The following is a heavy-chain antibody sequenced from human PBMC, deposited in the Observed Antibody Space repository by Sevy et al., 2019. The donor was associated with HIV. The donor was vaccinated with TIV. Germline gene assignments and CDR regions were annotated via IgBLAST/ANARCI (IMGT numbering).Heavy chain of an antibody. D-gene: IGHD6-13*01. CDR3: ARDGGAAADFDY. Sequence: APVKVSCKASGYTFTGYYMHWVRQAPGQGLEWMGRINPNSGGTNYAQKFQGRVTMTRDTSISTAYMELSRLRADDTAVYYCARDGGAAADFDYWGQGTLVTVSS. CDR1: GYTFTGYY. V-gene: IGHV1-2*06. J-gene: IGHJ4*02. CDR2: INPNSGGT.